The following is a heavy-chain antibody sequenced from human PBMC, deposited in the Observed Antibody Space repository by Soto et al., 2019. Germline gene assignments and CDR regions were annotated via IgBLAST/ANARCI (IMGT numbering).Heavy chain of an antibody. J-gene: IGHJ4*01. CDR3: ARDLEYGGNEVDY. Sequence: QVQLVESGGGVVQPGRSLRLSCAASGFTFSSYGMHWVRQAPGKGLECGAVLWYDGSNKYYADSVKGRFTISRDNSKSTLYLQTNTLRGEDAAVYYCARDLEYGGNEVDYWCHGTPVTVSS. V-gene: IGHV3-33*01. D-gene: IGHD3-3*01. CDR2: LWYDGSNK. CDR1: GFTFSSYG.